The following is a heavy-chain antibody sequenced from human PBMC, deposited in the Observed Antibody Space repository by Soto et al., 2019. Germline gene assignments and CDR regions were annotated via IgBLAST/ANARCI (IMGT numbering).Heavy chain of an antibody. J-gene: IGHJ4*02. CDR1: EYTFTGYY. Sequence: QVQLVQSGAEVKKPGASVKVSCKASEYTFTGYYMHWVRQAPGQGLEWMGWINFNSGGTNYAQKFQGRVTMTRDTSISTAYMELSSRRSDDMAVYYCARGRTTGVDYWGQGTLVTVSS. CDR2: INFNSGGT. V-gene: IGHV1-2*02. D-gene: IGHD3-10*01. CDR3: ARGRTTGVDY.